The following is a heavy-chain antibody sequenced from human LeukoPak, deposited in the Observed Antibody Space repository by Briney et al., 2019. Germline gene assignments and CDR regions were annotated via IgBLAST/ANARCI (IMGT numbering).Heavy chain of an antibody. Sequence: SETLSFTCAVYGGSLSGYYWSWIRQPPGKGLEWIGEINHSGSTNYNPSLKSRVTISVDTSKNQFSLKLSSVAAADTAVYYCARTGNGYYDYVWGSYRPPYYFDYWGQGTLVTVSS. CDR2: INHSGST. V-gene: IGHV4-34*01. D-gene: IGHD3-16*02. CDR3: ARTGNGYYDYVWGSYRPPYYFDY. J-gene: IGHJ4*02. CDR1: GGSLSGYY.